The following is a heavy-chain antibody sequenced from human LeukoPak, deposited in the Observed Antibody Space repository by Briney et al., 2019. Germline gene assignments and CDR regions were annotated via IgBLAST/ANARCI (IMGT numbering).Heavy chain of an antibody. Sequence: ASVTVSCKASGYTFIAKYMHWVRQAPGQGLEWMGWINPNSGGTNYAPEFQGRVIMTRDTSISTAYMEMRRLRSDDTVVYYCAITSWATLNAFDIWGQGTVVTVSP. CDR2: INPNSGGT. CDR3: AITSWATLNAFDI. D-gene: IGHD5-12*01. CDR1: GYTFIAKY. J-gene: IGHJ3*02. V-gene: IGHV1-2*02.